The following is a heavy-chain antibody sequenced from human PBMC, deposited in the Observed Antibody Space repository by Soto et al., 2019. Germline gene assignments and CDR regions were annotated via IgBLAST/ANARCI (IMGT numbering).Heavy chain of an antibody. CDR1: GFTFSSYA. Sequence: QVQLVESGGGVVQPGRSLRLSCAASGFTFSSYAMHWVRQAPGKGLEWVAVISYDGSNKYYADSVKGRFTISRDNSKNTLYLQMNSLRAEDTAVYYCERGSGSSITRGYYFDYWGQGTLVTVSS. CDR3: ERGSGSSITRGYYFDY. J-gene: IGHJ4*02. D-gene: IGHD1-26*01. CDR2: ISYDGSNK. V-gene: IGHV3-30-3*01.